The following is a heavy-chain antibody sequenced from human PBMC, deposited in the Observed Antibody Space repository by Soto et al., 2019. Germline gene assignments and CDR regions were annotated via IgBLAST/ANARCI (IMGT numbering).Heavy chain of an antibody. CDR1: GFTFSSYA. CDR3: ARDNPAGLNYGEGNWFDP. J-gene: IGHJ5*02. D-gene: IGHD4-17*01. Sequence: QVQLVESGGGVVQPGRSLRLSCAASGFTFSSYAMHWVRQAPGKGLEWVAVISYDGSNKYYADSVKSRFTISRDNSKNTLYLQMNSLRAEDTGVYYGARDNPAGLNYGEGNWFDPWGQGTLLTVSS. V-gene: IGHV3-30-3*01. CDR2: ISYDGSNK.